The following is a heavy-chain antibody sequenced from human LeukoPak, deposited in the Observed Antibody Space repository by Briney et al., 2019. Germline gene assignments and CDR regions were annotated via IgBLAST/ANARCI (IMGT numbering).Heavy chain of an antibody. CDR1: GFSFSSYL. D-gene: IGHD1-1*01. J-gene: IGHJ4*02. CDR3: VRDGGTIYDVINYHFDN. Sequence: GGSLRLSCAASGFSFSSYLMHWVRQAPGKGLEWVAVISSDGSRNYHIDSVRGRFTVSRDNPKKTLYLQMNNVRPEDSAVYYCVRDGGTIYDVINYHFDNWGKGTLVTVSS. V-gene: IGHV3-30-3*01. CDR2: ISSDGSRN.